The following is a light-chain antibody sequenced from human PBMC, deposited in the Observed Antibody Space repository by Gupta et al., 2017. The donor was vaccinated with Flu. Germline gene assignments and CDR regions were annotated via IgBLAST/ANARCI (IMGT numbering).Light chain of an antibody. J-gene: IGKJ4*01. Sequence: ATLSVSPGERATLSCRASQSVRSNVAWHQQKPGQAPRFLIFGSSTRATDVPARFSGSAYGTEFTLTISSRHSEDFAVYYCQQYKNWPFLTFGRGTKVEIK. CDR3: QQYKNWPFLT. CDR2: GSS. V-gene: IGKV3-15*01. CDR1: QSVRSN.